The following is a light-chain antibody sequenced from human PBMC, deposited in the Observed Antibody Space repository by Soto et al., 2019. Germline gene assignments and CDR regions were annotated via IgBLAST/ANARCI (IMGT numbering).Light chain of an antibody. Sequence: DIQLTQSPSFLSASVGDRVTITCRASQTISSWLAWYQQKPGKAPKRLIYAASSLQSGVPSRFSGSGSGTEFTLTISSLQPDDFATYYCQQYNSYPITFGQGTRLEIK. CDR1: QTISSW. CDR3: QQYNSYPIT. J-gene: IGKJ5*01. CDR2: AAS. V-gene: IGKV1-5*01.